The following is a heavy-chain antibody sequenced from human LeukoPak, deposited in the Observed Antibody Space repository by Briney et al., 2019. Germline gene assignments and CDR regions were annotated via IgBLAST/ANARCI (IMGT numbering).Heavy chain of an antibody. Sequence: ASVKVSCKASGYTFTGYYMHWVRQAPGQGLEWMGWINPNSGGTNYAQKFQGRVTMTRDTSISTAYMELSRLRSDDTAVYYCARDWLLWFGELTSWDYWGQGTLVTVSS. J-gene: IGHJ4*02. D-gene: IGHD3-10*01. CDR3: ARDWLLWFGELTSWDY. V-gene: IGHV1-2*02. CDR2: INPNSGGT. CDR1: GYTFTGYY.